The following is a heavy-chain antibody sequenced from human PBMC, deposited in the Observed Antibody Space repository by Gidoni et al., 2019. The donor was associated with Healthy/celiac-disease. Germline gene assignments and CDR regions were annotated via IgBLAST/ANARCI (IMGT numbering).Heavy chain of an antibody. CDR3: ASQRPDTAMAN. Sequence: QVQLQESGPGLVKPSQTLSLTCAVSGGSISSGGYYWSWLRQHPGKGLEWIGYIYYSGSTYYNPSLKSRVTISVDTSKNQFSLKLSSVTAADTAVYYCASQRPDTAMANWGQGTLVTVSS. V-gene: IGHV4-31*11. CDR1: GGSISSGGYY. D-gene: IGHD5-18*01. CDR2: IYYSGST. J-gene: IGHJ4*02.